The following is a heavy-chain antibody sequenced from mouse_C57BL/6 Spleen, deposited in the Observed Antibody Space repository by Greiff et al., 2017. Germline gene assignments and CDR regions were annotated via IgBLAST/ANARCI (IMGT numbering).Heavy chain of an antibody. CDR2: MNYEGSST. Sequence: EVKVVESEGGLVQPGSSMKLSCTASGFTFSDYYMAWVRQVPEKGLEWVANMNYEGSSTYYLDSLKSRFIISRANAKNILYLQMSSLKSEDTDTYYCARGLGRLWYFDVGGTGTAVSVSS. CDR3: ARGLGRLWYFDV. D-gene: IGHD4-1*01. CDR1: GFTFSDYY. J-gene: IGHJ1*03. V-gene: IGHV5-16*01.